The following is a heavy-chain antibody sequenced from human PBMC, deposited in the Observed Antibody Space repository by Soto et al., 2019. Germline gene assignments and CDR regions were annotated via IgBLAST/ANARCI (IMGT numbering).Heavy chain of an antibody. CDR1: GGTFSGYV. D-gene: IGHD3-16*01. CDR2: FVPLFGTT. CDR3: ATHGLGVSSPPYFDN. J-gene: IGHJ4*02. Sequence: QLVQSGSEVKKPGSSVKVSCQASGGTFSGYVVTWVRQAPGQGLEWMGEFVPLFGTTNYAQRFSGRITITAEAYTSTAYMELRTLRSDDTAVYYCATHGLGVSSPPYFDNWGQGTLVTVSS. V-gene: IGHV1-69*01.